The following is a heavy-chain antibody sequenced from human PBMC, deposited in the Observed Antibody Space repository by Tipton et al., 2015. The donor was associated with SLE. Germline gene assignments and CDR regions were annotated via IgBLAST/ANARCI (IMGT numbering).Heavy chain of an antibody. V-gene: IGHV4-34*01. D-gene: IGHD6-6*01. J-gene: IGHJ4*02. Sequence: TLSLTCGVYGGSFNENYWSWIRQPPGKGLQWIGEIDHRGITNYTPSLKSRVTISVDTSKNQFSLNLTSVTAADTAVYLCAADSSTWLRFDYWGQGALVAVSS. CDR1: GGSFNENY. CDR3: AADSSTWLRFDY. CDR2: IDHRGIT.